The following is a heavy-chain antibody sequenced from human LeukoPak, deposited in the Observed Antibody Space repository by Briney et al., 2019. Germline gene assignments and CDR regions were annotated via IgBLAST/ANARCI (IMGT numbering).Heavy chain of an antibody. D-gene: IGHD6-19*01. CDR1: GFTFSSYG. J-gene: IGHJ4*02. CDR3: AKVKRWLAHYFDY. V-gene: IGHV3-33*06. CDR2: IWYDGSNK. Sequence: GRSLRLSCAASGFTFSSYGMHWVDQAPGKGLEWVAVIWYDGSNKYYADSVKGRFTISRDNSKNTLYLQMNSLRAEDTAVYYCAKVKRWLAHYFDYWGQGTLVTVSS.